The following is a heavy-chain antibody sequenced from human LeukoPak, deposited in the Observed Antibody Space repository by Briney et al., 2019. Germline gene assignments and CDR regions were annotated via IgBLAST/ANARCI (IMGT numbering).Heavy chain of an antibody. V-gene: IGHV3-23*01. CDR3: AKAHGALVGAEPGFDY. J-gene: IGHJ4*02. CDR2: ISGSGGST. CDR1: GFTFSNYA. Sequence: GGSLRLSCAASGFTFSNYAMSWVRQAPGEGLEWVSAISGSGGSTYYADSVKGRFTISRDNSKNTLYLQMNSLRVEDTAVYYCAKAHGALVGAEPGFDYWGQGTLVAVPS. D-gene: IGHD1-26*01.